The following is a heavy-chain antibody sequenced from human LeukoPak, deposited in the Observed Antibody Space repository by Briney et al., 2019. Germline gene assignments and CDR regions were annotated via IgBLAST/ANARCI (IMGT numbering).Heavy chain of an antibody. CDR1: GFIFSTYG. V-gene: IGHV3-30*02. CDR3: EKESLADIEY. D-gene: IGHD3-16*01. CDR2: IRHDGSIK. Sequence: PGGSLRLSCAASGFIFSTYGMYWVRQAPGKGLEWVAFIRHDGSIKNYADSVKGRSTISRDNSKNSLYLQMNSLRAEDTAVYYCEKESLADIEYWGQGPLVRVPS. J-gene: IGHJ4*02.